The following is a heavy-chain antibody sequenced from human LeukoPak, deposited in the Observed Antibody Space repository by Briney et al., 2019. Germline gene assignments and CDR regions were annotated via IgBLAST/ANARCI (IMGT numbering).Heavy chain of an antibody. V-gene: IGHV4-39*01. D-gene: IGHD3-22*01. Sequence: SETLSLTCTVSGGSISSSSYYWGWIRQPPGKGLEWIGSIYYSGSTYYNPSLKNRVTISVDTSKNQFSLKLSSVTAADTAVYYCALYYYDSNYYYYYMDVWGKGTTVTVSS. CDR3: ALYYYDSNYYYYYMDV. J-gene: IGHJ6*03. CDR2: IYYSGST. CDR1: GGSISSSSYY.